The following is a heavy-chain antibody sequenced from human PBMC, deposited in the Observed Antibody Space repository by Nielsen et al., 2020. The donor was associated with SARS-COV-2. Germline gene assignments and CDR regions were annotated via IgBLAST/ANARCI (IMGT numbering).Heavy chain of an antibody. J-gene: IGHJ4*02. V-gene: IGHV3-11*05. Sequence: GESLKISCAASGFTFSDYYMSWIRQAPGKGLEWVSYISSSSSYTNYADSVKGRFTISRDNAKNSLYLQMNSLRAEDTAVYYCARVRAVTKSFDYWGQVTLVTVSS. CDR3: ARVRAVTKSFDY. CDR2: ISSSSSYT. CDR1: GFTFSDYY. D-gene: IGHD4-17*01.